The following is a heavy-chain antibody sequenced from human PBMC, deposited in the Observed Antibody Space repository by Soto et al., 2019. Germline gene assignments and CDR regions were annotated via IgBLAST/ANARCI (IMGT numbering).Heavy chain of an antibody. CDR3: ARLACES. J-gene: IGHJ5*02. D-gene: IGHD2-21*01. Sequence: QVQLVESGGGVVQPGRSLRLSCAASGFTFSNYAMHWVRQAPGKGLEWVAVMSYDGSNKYYADSVKGRFTISRDNSKNTVYLQMNSLRAEDTAVYYCARLACESWGQGTMVTVSS. CDR1: GFTFSNYA. CDR2: MSYDGSNK. V-gene: IGHV3-30-3*01.